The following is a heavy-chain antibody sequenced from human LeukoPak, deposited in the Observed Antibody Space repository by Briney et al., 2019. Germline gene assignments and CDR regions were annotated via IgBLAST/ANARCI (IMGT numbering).Heavy chain of an antibody. CDR3: ARRIADYSSYNWLDP. CDR2: IIPIFGTA. J-gene: IGHJ5*02. D-gene: IGHD4-11*01. Sequence: SVKVSCKASGGTFSSYAIGWVRQAPGQGLEWMGGIIPIFGTANYAQKFQGRVTITADKSTSTAYMELSSLRSEDTAVYYCARRIADYSSYNWLDPWGQGTLVTVSS. CDR1: GGTFSSYA. V-gene: IGHV1-69*06.